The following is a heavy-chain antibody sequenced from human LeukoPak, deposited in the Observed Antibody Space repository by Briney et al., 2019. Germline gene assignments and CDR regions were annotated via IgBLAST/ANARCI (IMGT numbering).Heavy chain of an antibody. CDR1: GFTFSSYG. V-gene: IGHV3-30*03. Sequence: GGSLTLSCAASGFTFSSYGTHWVRQAPGKGLEWVAVISYDGSNKYYADSVKGRFTISRDNSKNTLYLQMNSLRAEDTAVYYCASSWAYFDSWGQGTLVTVSS. CDR2: ISYDGSNK. D-gene: IGHD6-13*01. J-gene: IGHJ4*02. CDR3: ASSWAYFDS.